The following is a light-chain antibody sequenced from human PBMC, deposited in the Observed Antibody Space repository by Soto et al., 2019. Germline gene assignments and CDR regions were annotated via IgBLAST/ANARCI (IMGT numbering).Light chain of an antibody. Sequence: EIVMTQSPATLSLSPGERATLSFMASLSVSSDLAWYRQKPGQAPRLLIYRAFTRATGIPARFSGSGFGTDFTLTISSLQSEDFAVYYCQQYNNWPLTFGGGTKVDI. CDR3: QQYNNWPLT. CDR1: LSVSSD. CDR2: RAF. J-gene: IGKJ4*01. V-gene: IGKV3-15*01.